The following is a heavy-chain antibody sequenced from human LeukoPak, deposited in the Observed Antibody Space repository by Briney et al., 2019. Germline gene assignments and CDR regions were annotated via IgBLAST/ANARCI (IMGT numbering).Heavy chain of an antibody. CDR3: AKGYCSSTSCYARFDY. Sequence: PGGSLRLSCAASGFTFSSYAMSWVRQAPGKGLEWVSAISGSGGGTYYADSVKGRFTISRDNSKNTLYLQMNSLRAEDTAVYYCAKGYCSSTSCYARFDYWGQGTLVTVSS. J-gene: IGHJ4*02. CDR1: GFTFSSYA. CDR2: ISGSGGGT. V-gene: IGHV3-23*01. D-gene: IGHD2-2*01.